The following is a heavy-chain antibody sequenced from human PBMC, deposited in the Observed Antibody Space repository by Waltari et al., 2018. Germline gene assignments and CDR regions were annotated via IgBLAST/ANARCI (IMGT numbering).Heavy chain of an antibody. V-gene: IGHV3-48*03. CDR3: ARDKGRGDYGVGTGGPFDY. Sequence: EVQLVESGGGLVQPGGSLRLSCAASGFTFSSYAMNWVRQAPGKGREWVSYISSSGSTIYYADSVKGRFTISRDNAKNSLYLQMNSLRAEDTAVYYCARDKGRGDYGVGTGGPFDYWGQGTLVTVSS. J-gene: IGHJ4*02. CDR1: GFTFSSYA. D-gene: IGHD4-17*01. CDR2: ISSSGSTI.